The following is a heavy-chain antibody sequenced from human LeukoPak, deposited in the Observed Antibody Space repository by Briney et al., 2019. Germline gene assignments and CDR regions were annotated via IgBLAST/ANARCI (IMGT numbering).Heavy chain of an antibody. V-gene: IGHV4-4*07. CDR1: GGSNSSHY. D-gene: IGHD7-27*01. J-gene: IGHJ4*02. Sequence: SETLSLTCTVSGGSNSSHYWSWIRQPAGKGLEWIGRFHASGSTGYNPSLKSRVTISVDTSKNQFSLKLSSVTAADTAVYYCARDNGVTGDRFGRGYWGQGTLVTVSS. CDR2: FHASGST. CDR3: ARDNGVTGDRFGRGY.